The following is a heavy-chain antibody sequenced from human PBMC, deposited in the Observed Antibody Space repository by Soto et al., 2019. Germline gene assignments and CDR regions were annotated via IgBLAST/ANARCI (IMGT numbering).Heavy chain of an antibody. V-gene: IGHV3-30-3*01. Sequence: PGGSLRLSCAASGFTFSSYAMNWVRQAPGKGLEWVALISHDGINKYYADSVRGRFTISRDSSTNTLYLQMNSLRAADTAVYYCGRCTSTRCHLGSDYWGQGTLVTVSS. J-gene: IGHJ4*02. D-gene: IGHD2-2*01. CDR1: GFTFSSYA. CDR3: GRCTSTRCHLGSDY. CDR2: ISHDGINK.